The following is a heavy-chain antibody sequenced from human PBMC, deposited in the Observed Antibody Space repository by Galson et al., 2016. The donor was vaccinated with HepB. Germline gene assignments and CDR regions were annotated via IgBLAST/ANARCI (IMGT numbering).Heavy chain of an antibody. D-gene: IGHD1-7*01. CDR2: IYPGDSDT. Sequence: QSGAEVKKPGESLKISCKASGYSFTTYWIGWVRQVPGKGLEWVGIIYPGDSDTRYSPSFQGQVTISADRSISTAYLQWSSLKASDTAMYYCARRKNYAPDYRGQGTLVPVSS. J-gene: IGHJ4*02. CDR3: ARRKNYAPDY. CDR1: GYSFTTYW. V-gene: IGHV5-51*01.